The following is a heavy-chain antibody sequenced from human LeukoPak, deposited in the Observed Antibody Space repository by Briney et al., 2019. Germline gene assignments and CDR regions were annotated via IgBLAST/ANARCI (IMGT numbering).Heavy chain of an antibody. V-gene: IGHV4-34*01. J-gene: IGHJ4*02. D-gene: IGHD3-3*01. CDR1: GGSISGYY. Sequence: SETLSLTCTVSGGSISGYYWSWIRQPPGKGLEWIGEINHSGSTNYNPSLKSRVTISVDTSKNQFSLKLSSVTAADTAVYYCARHNWRRLDYWGQGTLVTVSS. CDR2: INHSGST. CDR3: ARHNWRRLDY.